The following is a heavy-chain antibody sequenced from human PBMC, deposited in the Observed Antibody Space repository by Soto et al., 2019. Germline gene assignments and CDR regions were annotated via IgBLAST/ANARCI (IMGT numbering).Heavy chain of an antibody. Sequence: QVQLQESGPGLVKPSETLSLTCTVSGGSISSYYWSWIRQPPGKGLEWIGYIYYTGRTNYNPSLKSRPTVTVDTSKNQFSLRLSCVSAADTDVYSCASVHGTARSNWGQGPLVTLSP. J-gene: IGHJ4*02. CDR3: ASVHGTARSN. D-gene: IGHD4-17*01. CDR1: GGSISSYY. CDR2: IYYTGRT. V-gene: IGHV4-59*01.